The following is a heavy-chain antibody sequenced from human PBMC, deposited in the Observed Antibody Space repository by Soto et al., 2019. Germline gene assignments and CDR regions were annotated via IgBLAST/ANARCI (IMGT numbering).Heavy chain of an antibody. CDR2: ITDRDGST. Sequence: GGSLSLSCASSGFTFSSHAMSWVRQAPGKGVEGVSTITDRDGSTYYAASLKGRFTISRDNSKNTLYLQMNSLRAEDTAVYYCAKRLNSNYAIFGLFDSWGQGTLVTVSS. CDR3: AKRLNSNYAIFGLFDS. D-gene: IGHD3-9*01. V-gene: IGHV3-23*01. J-gene: IGHJ4*02. CDR1: GFTFSSHA.